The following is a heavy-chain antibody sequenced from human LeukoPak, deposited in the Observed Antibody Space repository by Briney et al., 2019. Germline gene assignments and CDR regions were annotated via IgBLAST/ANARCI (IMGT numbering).Heavy chain of an antibody. CDR3: ARVALAGSRIHLLDN. Sequence: GASVKVSCKASGYTFTDYYMYWVRQAPGQGPEWMGWVNRNSGGTQYVQKFQGRVTMTRDTSISTAYMELTSLTSDDTAMYFCARVALAGSRIHLLDNWRQGTLVTVSS. CDR2: VNRNSGGT. D-gene: IGHD5-18*01. V-gene: IGHV1-2*02. J-gene: IGHJ4*02. CDR1: GYTFTDYY.